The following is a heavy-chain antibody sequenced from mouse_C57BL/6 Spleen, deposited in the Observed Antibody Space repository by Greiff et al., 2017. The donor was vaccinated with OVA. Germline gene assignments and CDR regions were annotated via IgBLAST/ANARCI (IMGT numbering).Heavy chain of an antibody. J-gene: IGHJ4*01. D-gene: IGHD2-2*01. CDR3: ARVGYDRVFAMDY. Sequence: EVKLEESGGGLVKPGGSLKLSCAASGFTFSSYAMSWVRQTPEKRLEWVATISAGGSYTDYPDNVKGRFTISRDNAKNKLYLQMSHLKSEDTAMYYCARVGYDRVFAMDYWGQGTSVTVSS. CDR1: GFTFSSYA. CDR2: ISAGGSYT. V-gene: IGHV5-4*03.